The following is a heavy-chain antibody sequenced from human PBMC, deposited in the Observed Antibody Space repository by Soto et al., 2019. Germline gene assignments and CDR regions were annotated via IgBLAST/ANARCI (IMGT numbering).Heavy chain of an antibody. CDR2: IKQDGSEK. CDR1: GFTFSNYW. CDR3: ARVAYGNGWIFDH. Sequence: GGSLRLSCAASGFTFSNYWMSWVRQAPGKGLEWVANIKQDGSEKYYVGSVKGRFTLSRGNAQNSLQLQMNSLRAEDTAIYFCARVAYGNGWIFDHWGQGTLVTVSS. V-gene: IGHV3-7*01. J-gene: IGHJ4*01. D-gene: IGHD6-19*01.